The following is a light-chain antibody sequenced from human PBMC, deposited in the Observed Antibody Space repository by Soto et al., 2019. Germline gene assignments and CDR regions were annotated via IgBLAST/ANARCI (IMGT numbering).Light chain of an antibody. CDR3: QQSYSTTWT. CDR1: QGISTY. Sequence: DIQMTHSPSSVSASVGDTVTITCRASQGISTYLNWYQQKPGKAPKLLIYAASSLQSGVPSRFSGSGSETDFTLTISSLQPEDFATYSCQQSYSTTWTFGQGTKVDIK. CDR2: AAS. J-gene: IGKJ1*01. V-gene: IGKV1-39*01.